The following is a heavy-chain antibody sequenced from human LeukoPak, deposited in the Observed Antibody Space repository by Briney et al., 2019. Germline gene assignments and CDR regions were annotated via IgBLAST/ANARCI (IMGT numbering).Heavy chain of an antibody. Sequence: KSGGSLRLSCTASGFTFNGYIMNWVRQAPGKGLEWVTSISTSSSYIYYADSVKGRFTISRNNPKNSLYLQMNSLRAEDTAVYYCARNRGDPSYFDYWGQGTLVTVSS. V-gene: IGHV3-21*01. D-gene: IGHD4-17*01. CDR1: GFTFNGYI. J-gene: IGHJ4*02. CDR2: ISTSSSYI. CDR3: ARNRGDPSYFDY.